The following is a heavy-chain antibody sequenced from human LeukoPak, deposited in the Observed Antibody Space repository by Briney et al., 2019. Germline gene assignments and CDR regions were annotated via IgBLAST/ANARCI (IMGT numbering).Heavy chain of an antibody. J-gene: IGHJ6*02. V-gene: IGHV1-2*04. D-gene: IGHD1-26*01. Sequence: ASVKVSCKASGYTFTGYYMHWVRQAPGQGLEWMGWINPNSGGTNYAQKFQGWVTMTRDTSISTAYMELSRLRSDDTAVYYCARAVPPSGLAKHGMDVWGQGTTVTVSS. CDR2: INPNSGGT. CDR1: GYTFTGYY. CDR3: ARAVPPSGLAKHGMDV.